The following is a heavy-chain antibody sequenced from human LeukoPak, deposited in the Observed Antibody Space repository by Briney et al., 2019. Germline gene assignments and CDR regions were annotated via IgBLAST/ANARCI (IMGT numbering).Heavy chain of an antibody. CDR2: ISDTGTS. D-gene: IGHD2-2*01. J-gene: IGHJ3*02. V-gene: IGHV4-4*07. CDR3: ARLAVPADKGAFDI. CDR1: GASMSSYY. Sequence: SETLSLTCTVSGASMSSYYWSWTRQPAGQGLEWVGRISDTGTSHYNPSLKGRVTMSLDTSNNHFSLKLSSVTAADTAVYYCARLAVPADKGAFDIWAHGTLVTVSS.